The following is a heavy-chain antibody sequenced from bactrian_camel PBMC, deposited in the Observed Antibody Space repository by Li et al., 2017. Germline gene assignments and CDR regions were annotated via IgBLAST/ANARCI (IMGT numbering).Heavy chain of an antibody. CDR3: AADVGSMSGNCQPNY. CDR1: GYGLKHFY. D-gene: IGHD6*01. V-gene: IGHV3-3*01. CDR2: ST. Sequence: HVQLVESGGGSVHTGGSLRLSCVVGGYGLKHFYIGWFRQSTDYAPSAKGRFTISKDNAKNTLYLQMNNLKPEDTAIYYCAADVGSMSGNCQPNYWGQGTQVTVS. J-gene: IGHJ4*01.